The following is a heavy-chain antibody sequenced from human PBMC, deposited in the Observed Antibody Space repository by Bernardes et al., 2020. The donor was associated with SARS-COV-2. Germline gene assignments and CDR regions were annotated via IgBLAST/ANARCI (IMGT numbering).Heavy chain of an antibody. CDR3: ARGFDY. V-gene: IGHV4-59*01. CDR1: GGSISASY. CDR2: LYYTGST. Sequence: SETLSLTCTVSGGSISASYWSWFRQHPGPGLAWIGYLYYTGSTNYNPSLQSRVTISVDTSKNQFSLKLSSVTAADTAVYYCARGFDYWGQGILGTVSS. J-gene: IGHJ4*02.